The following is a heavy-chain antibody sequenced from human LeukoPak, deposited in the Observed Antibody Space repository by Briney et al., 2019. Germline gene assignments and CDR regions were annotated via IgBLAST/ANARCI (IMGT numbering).Heavy chain of an antibody. CDR3: AKDIVFLFGDP. J-gene: IGHJ5*02. D-gene: IGHD2-15*01. CDR2: IVSDGYKA. Sequence: GSLRLSLAASWVTFRRYAINWVRQASGKGLEWVSTIVSDGYKAYYADSVKGRFAISRDNSKNTLYLQMNNLRVEDTAVYYCAKDIVFLFGDPWGQGTLVTVSS. V-gene: IGHV3-23*01. CDR1: WVTFRRYA.